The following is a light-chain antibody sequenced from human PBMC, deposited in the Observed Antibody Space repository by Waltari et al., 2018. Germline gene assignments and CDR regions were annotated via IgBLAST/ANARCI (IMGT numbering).Light chain of an antibody. CDR1: QSVTRA. CDR2: GAS. Sequence: EIVLPQSPGTLSLSPGESATISCRTSQSVTRALAWYQQKPGQAPRLLIYGASNRATGIPDRFSGSGSGTDFSLTISSLEPEDFAVYYCQHYLRLPVTFGQGTKVEVK. CDR3: QHYLRLPVT. J-gene: IGKJ1*01. V-gene: IGKV3-20*01.